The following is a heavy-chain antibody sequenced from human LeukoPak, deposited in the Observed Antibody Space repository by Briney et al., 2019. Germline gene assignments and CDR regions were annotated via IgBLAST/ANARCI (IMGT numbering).Heavy chain of an antibody. D-gene: IGHD5-12*01. CDR3: ARPTGGYSRGANFDY. CDR1: GFTFSSYA. CDR2: ISGSGGST. Sequence: GGALRLSCAASGFTFSSYAMSWVRQAPGKGLEWGSAISGSGGSTYYADSVKGRFTISRDNSKNTLYLQMNSLRAEDTAVYYCARPTGGYSRGANFDYWGQGTLVTVSS. J-gene: IGHJ4*02. V-gene: IGHV3-23*01.